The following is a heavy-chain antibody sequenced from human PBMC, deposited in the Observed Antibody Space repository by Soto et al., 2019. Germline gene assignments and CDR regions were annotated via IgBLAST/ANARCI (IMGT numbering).Heavy chain of an antibody. CDR3: ATHRYSGSYSPYYYYGMDV. CDR1: GYSFTSYW. J-gene: IGHJ6*02. CDR2: IYPGDSDT. Sequence: GESLKISCKGSGYSFTSYWIGWVRQMPGKGLEWMGIIYPGDSDTRYSPSFQGQVTISADKSISTAYQQWSSLKASDTAMYYCATHRYSGSYSPYYYYGMDVWGQGTTVTVSS. D-gene: IGHD1-26*01. V-gene: IGHV5-51*01.